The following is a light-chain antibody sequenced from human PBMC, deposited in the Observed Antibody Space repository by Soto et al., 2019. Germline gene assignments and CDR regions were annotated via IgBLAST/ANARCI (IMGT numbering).Light chain of an antibody. CDR1: SIDVGGYNY. CDR3: SSYAGSNKRV. V-gene: IGLV2-8*01. J-gene: IGLJ1*01. CDR2: EVS. Sequence: QSALTQPPSASVSPGQSVTISCTVTSIDVGGYNYVSWYQQHPGKAPKLMSYEVSKRPSGVPDLFSGSKSGNTASLTVSGLQAEDEADYYCSSYAGSNKRVFATGTKATVL.